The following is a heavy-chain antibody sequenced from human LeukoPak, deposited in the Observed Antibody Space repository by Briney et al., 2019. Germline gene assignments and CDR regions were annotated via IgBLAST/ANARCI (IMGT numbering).Heavy chain of an antibody. CDR2: IYYSGNT. J-gene: IGHJ4*02. D-gene: IGHD6-19*01. CDR1: GGSISSGGYY. Sequence: SETLSLTCTVSGGSISSGGYYWGWIRQPPGKGLEWIGSIYYSGNTFDSPSLKSRVTTSVDTSKNQFSLKLSSVTAADTAMYYCARTVAGKLVFDDWGQGALVTVS. V-gene: IGHV4-39*07. CDR3: ARTVAGKLVFDD.